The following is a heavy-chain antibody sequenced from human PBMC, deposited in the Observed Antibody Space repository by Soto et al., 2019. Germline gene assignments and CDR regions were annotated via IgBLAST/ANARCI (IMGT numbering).Heavy chain of an antibody. CDR1: GYSFTNYW. J-gene: IGHJ6*02. V-gene: IGHV5-10-1*01. CDR2: IDPSDPYT. CDR3: ARRASMSSYGMDV. Sequence: PGESLKISCKGSGYSFTNYWISWVRQMPGKGLEWMGTIDPSDPYTNYSPSFQGHVTISADKSISTAYLQWSSLKASDTAMYYCARRASMSSYGMDVWGQGTTVTVSS.